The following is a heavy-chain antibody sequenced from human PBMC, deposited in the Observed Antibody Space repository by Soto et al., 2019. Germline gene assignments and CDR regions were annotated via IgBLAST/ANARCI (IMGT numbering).Heavy chain of an antibody. Sequence: SSETLSLTCTVSGGSISSYYWSWIRQPPGKGLEWIGYIYYSGSTNYNPSLKSRVTISVDTSKNQFSLKLSSVTAADTAVYYCARRPSYSSGWYGNWFDPWGQGTLVTVSS. CDR3: ARRPSYSSGWYGNWFDP. J-gene: IGHJ5*02. CDR2: IYYSGST. CDR1: GGSISSYY. V-gene: IGHV4-59*08. D-gene: IGHD6-19*01.